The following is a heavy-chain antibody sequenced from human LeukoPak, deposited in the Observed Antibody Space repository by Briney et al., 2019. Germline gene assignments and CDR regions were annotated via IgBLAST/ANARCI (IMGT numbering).Heavy chain of an antibody. J-gene: IGHJ4*02. CDR1: GFTFSSYS. CDR2: ISSSSYI. Sequence: GGSLRLSCAASGFTFSSYSMNWVRQAPGKGLEWVSSISSSSYIYYADSVKGRFTISRDNAKNSLYLQMNSLRAEDTAVYYCARDVYYDSSGYYYRPGYWGQGTLVTVSS. CDR3: ARDVYYDSSGYYYRPGY. D-gene: IGHD3-22*01. V-gene: IGHV3-21*01.